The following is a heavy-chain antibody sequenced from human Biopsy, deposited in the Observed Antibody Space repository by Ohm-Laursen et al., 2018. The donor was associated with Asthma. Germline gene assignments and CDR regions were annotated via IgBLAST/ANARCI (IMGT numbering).Heavy chain of an antibody. CDR1: GGTFGNYA. J-gene: IGHJ6*02. CDR2: ISPVFGST. CDR3: ASPSSSREILYYYYNMDI. V-gene: IGHV1-69*06. D-gene: IGHD6-13*01. Sequence: GASVKVSCKASGGTFGNYAISWVRQAPGLGLEWMGGISPVFGSTNIAQEFQGRVTISADIFTKTAYLEVSSLRSDDTAVYYCASPSSSREILYYYYNMDIWGQGTTVTV.